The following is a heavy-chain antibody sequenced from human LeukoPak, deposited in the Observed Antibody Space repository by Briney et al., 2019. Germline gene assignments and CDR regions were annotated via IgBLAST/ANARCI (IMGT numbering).Heavy chain of an antibody. CDR2: IYSSGIT. D-gene: IGHD3-9*01. Sequence: PSETLSLTCSVSGGSMFSYYWNWIRQPPGKGLEWIGYIYSSGITNYNPSLRGRGTISVATSRNQFSLRLTSVTAEDTAIYYCARGGYYDVLTGYYVYLDYWGQGTLITVSS. V-gene: IGHV4-4*08. J-gene: IGHJ4*02. CDR3: ARGGYYDVLTGYYVYLDY. CDR1: GGSMFSYY.